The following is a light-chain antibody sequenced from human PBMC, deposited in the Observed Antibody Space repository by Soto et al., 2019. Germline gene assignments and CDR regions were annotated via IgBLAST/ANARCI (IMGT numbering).Light chain of an antibody. Sequence: QSALTQPASVSGSPGQSITLSCTGSSSDVGGYNYVSWYQQHPGKAPKLMIYDVSNRPSGISDRFSGSKSGNTASLTISGLQAEDEADYYCNSYTSSNTYVFGTGTKVTVL. CDR1: SSDVGGYNY. V-gene: IGLV2-14*01. J-gene: IGLJ1*01. CDR2: DVS. CDR3: NSYTSSNTYV.